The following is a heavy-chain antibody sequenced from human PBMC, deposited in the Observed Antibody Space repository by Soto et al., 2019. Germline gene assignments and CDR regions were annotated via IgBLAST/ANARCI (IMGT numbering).Heavy chain of an antibody. V-gene: IGHV4-31*11. CDR2: IYYSGST. CDR3: ARALLTKPMPWFDP. Sequence: SETLSLTCAVYGGSFSGYYWSWIRQHPGKGLEWIGYIYYSGSTYYNPSLKSRVTISVDTSKNQFSLKLSSVTAADTAVYYCARALLTKPMPWFDPWGQGTLVTVSS. CDR1: GGSFSGYY. D-gene: IGHD3-9*01. J-gene: IGHJ5*02.